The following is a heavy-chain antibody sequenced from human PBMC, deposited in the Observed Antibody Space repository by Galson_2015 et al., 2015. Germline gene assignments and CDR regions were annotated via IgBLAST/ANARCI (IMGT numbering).Heavy chain of an antibody. Sequence: SLRLSCGAAGFTFSRRAMSWVRQAAGKGLVWVSGFIGSGVGRISSLSGRGGATYYADSVKDRFTISRDTSKNTLYLEVSSLRDDDTAVYYCLQGGWGARFDSWGQGTLVTVSS. CDR3: LQGGWGARFDS. CDR2: FIGSGVGRISSLSGRGGAT. D-gene: IGHD6-19*01. CDR1: GFTFSRRA. V-gene: IGHV3-23*01. J-gene: IGHJ4*02.